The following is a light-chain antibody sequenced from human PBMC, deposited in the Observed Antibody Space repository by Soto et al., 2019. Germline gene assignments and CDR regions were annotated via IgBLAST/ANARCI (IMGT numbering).Light chain of an antibody. CDR3: QQRTNWPLT. CDR1: QCVTTF. V-gene: IGKV3-11*01. J-gene: IGKJ4*01. CDR2: DAS. Sequence: EIVLTQSPVTLSLSPGERATLSCRASQCVTTFLAWYQQKPGQAPRLLIYDASKRATGIPARFSGSGSGTDFTLTISSLEPEDFAVYYCQQRTNWPLTFGGGTKVEIK.